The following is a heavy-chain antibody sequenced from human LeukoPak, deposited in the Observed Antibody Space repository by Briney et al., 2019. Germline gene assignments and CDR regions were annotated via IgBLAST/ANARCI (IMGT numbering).Heavy chain of an antibody. Sequence: SETLSLTCAVYGGSFSGCYWSWIRQPPGKGLEWIGEINHSGSTNYNPSLKSRVTISVDTSKNQFSLKLSSVTAADTAVYYCARSRITIFGVVNWFDPWGQGTLVTVSS. J-gene: IGHJ5*02. D-gene: IGHD3-3*01. CDR3: ARSRITIFGVVNWFDP. V-gene: IGHV4-34*01. CDR2: INHSGST. CDR1: GGSFSGCY.